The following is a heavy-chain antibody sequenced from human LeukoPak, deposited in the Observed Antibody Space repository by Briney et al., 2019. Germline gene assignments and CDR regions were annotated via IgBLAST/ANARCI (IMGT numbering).Heavy chain of an antibody. J-gene: IGHJ4*02. CDR3: ARNVYNFDY. D-gene: IGHD3-10*02. CDR1: GFTFTKYS. Sequence: GGSLRLSCAASGFTFTKYSMNWVRQAPGKGLEWVSYISSSGSTIYYADSVQGRFTISRDNAQNSLYLQMSSLRAEDTAVYYCARNVYNFDYWGQGTLVTVSS. V-gene: IGHV3-48*04. CDR2: ISSSGSTI.